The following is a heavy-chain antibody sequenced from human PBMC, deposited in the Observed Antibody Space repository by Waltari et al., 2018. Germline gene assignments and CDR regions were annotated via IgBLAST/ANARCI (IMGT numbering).Heavy chain of an antibody. J-gene: IGHJ5*02. D-gene: IGHD2-15*01. CDR3: ARGLGYCSGGSCYPGWFDP. V-gene: IGHV3-7*01. CDR1: GFTFSSYW. CDR2: IKQDGSGK. Sequence: EVQLVESGGGLVQPGGSLRLSCAASGFTFSSYWMSWVRQAPGKGLEWVANIKQDGSGKYYVDSVKGRFTISRDNAKNSLYLQMNSLRAEDTAVYYCARGLGYCSGGSCYPGWFDPWGQGTLVTVSS.